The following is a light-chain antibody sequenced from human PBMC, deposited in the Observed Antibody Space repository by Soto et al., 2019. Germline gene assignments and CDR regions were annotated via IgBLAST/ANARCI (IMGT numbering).Light chain of an antibody. V-gene: IGKV3-15*01. Sequence: EIVMTQSPATLSVSPGERATLSCRASQSVSSNLAWYQQKPGQAPRHLIYGASTRATGIPARFSGSGSGPEFTPTISFRPSKDSANYFWLQYNNWPPLTFGGGTKVEIK. J-gene: IGKJ4*01. CDR2: GAS. CDR1: QSVSSN. CDR3: LQYNNWPPLT.